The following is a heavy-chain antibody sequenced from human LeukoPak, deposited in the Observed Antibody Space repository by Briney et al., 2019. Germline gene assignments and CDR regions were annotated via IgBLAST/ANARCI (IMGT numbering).Heavy chain of an antibody. CDR1: GGSISSYY. CDR3: ASLNDYSNPA. D-gene: IGHD4-11*01. Sequence: SETLSLTCTVSGGSISSYYWSWIRQPPGKGLEWIGYIYYSGSTNYNPSLKSRVTISVDTSKNQFPLKLSSVTAADTAVYYCASLNDYSNPAWGQGTLVTVSS. V-gene: IGHV4-59*01. J-gene: IGHJ5*02. CDR2: IYYSGST.